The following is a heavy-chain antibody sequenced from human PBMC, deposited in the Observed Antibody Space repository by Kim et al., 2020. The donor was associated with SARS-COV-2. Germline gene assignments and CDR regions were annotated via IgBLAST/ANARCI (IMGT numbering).Heavy chain of an antibody. CDR3: ASVGVPRAYTWRYPPPDYLDV. V-gene: IGHV3-48*03. D-gene: IGHD1-26*01. CDR1: GFTSSRYE. J-gene: IGHJ6*03. Sequence: GGSLRLSCAVSGFTSSRYERNWVRQVPGKGMEWVSYISSSGTAIYYADAMKGRSSISRDNAKKSLYLQMNSLRAEDTAVYYCASVGVPRAYTWRYPPPDYLDVWGKGTAFTVSS. CDR2: ISSSGTAI.